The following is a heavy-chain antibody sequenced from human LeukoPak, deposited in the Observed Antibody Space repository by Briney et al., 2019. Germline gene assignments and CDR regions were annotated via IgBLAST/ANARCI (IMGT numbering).Heavy chain of an antibody. CDR1: GGSISSYF. Sequence: SETLSLTCTVSGGSISSYFWSWIRQPPGKGLEWIGFIYYSGSTTYNPSLKSRVTISVDTSKNHFSLKLSSVTAADTAVYYCAREAECSGGSCYSYGWFDPWGQGTQVIVSS. CDR3: AREAECSGGSCYSYGWFDP. V-gene: IGHV4-59*12. CDR2: IYYSGST. D-gene: IGHD2-15*01. J-gene: IGHJ5*02.